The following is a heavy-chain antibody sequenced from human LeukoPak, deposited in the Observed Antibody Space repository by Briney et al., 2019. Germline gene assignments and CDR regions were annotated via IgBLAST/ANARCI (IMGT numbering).Heavy chain of an antibody. J-gene: IGHJ4*02. Sequence: PSETLSLTCAVSGGSISSSNWWSWVRQPPGGGLEWIGEIYHSGSTNYNPSLKSRVTISVDTSKNQFSLKLSSVTAADTAVYYCARYSSGWFLNYFDYWGQGTLVTVSS. D-gene: IGHD6-19*01. V-gene: IGHV4-4*02. CDR3: ARYSSGWFLNYFDY. CDR1: GGSISSSNW. CDR2: IYHSGST.